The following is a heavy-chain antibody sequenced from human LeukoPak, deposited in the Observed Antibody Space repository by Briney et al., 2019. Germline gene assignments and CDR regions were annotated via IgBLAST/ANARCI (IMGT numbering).Heavy chain of an antibody. CDR3: TSGYFVHTFDF. CDR1: GGSISSSSYY. D-gene: IGHD2-2*03. Sequence: SETLSLTCTVSGGSISSSSYYWGWIRQPPGKGLEWIGSIYYSGSTYYNPSLKSRVTISVDTSKNQFSLKLSSVTATDTAMYYCTSGYFVHTFDFWGQGPLVTVSS. CDR2: IYYSGST. J-gene: IGHJ4*02. V-gene: IGHV4-39*01.